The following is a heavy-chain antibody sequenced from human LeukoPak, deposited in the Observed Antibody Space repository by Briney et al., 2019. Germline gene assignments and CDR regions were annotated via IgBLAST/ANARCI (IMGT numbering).Heavy chain of an antibody. Sequence: GRSLRLSCVASGFTFDDFAMHWVRQAPGKGLEWISGINWNSANIAYAASVKGRFTISRDNAKNSLYLQMNSLRADDTALYYCAQDHRWLTYRMDVWGQGTTVTVSS. CDR2: INWNSANI. V-gene: IGHV3-9*01. CDR3: AQDHRWLTYRMDV. J-gene: IGHJ6*02. D-gene: IGHD5-24*01. CDR1: GFTFDDFA.